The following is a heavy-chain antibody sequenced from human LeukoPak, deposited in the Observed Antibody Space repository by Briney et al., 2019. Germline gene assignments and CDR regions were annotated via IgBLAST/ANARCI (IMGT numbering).Heavy chain of an antibody. CDR3: ARALIAAAGTGFDY. J-gene: IGHJ4*02. V-gene: IGHV1-2*02. CDR2: INPRSGGT. D-gene: IGHD6-13*01. CDR1: GYTFTDYY. Sequence: ASVKVSCKASGYTFTDYYMHWVRQAPGQGLEWMGWINPRSGGTNYAQKFQGRVTMTRDTSTSAAYMELSSLRSEDTAVYYCARALIAAAGTGFDYWGQGTLVTVSS.